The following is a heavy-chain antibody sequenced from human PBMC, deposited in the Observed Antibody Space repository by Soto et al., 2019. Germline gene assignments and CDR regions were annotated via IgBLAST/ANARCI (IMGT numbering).Heavy chain of an antibody. CDR1: GYTFTEHY. CDR3: AREMADSGSAFDY. D-gene: IGHD1-26*01. J-gene: IGHJ4*02. CDR2: ISPKSGVT. V-gene: IGHV1-2*02. Sequence: ASVKVSCKASGYTFTEHYIHWVRQAPGQGLEWMGWISPKSGVTNFAQKFLGRVTMTRDTSISTAYMELARLTSDDTAVYSRAREMADSGSAFDYWGQGTVVTVSS.